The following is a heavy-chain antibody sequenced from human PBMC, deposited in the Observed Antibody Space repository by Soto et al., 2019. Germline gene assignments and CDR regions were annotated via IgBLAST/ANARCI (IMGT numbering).Heavy chain of an antibody. Sequence: GGSLRLSCAASGFTFSSYGMHWVRQAPGKGLEWVAVIWYDGSNEYYADSVKGRFTISRDNSKNTLYLQMNSLRAEDTAVYYCAREEGGTIFGVVITYYFDYWGQGTLVTVSS. CDR2: IWYDGSNE. D-gene: IGHD3-3*01. CDR3: AREEGGTIFGVVITYYFDY. V-gene: IGHV3-33*01. CDR1: GFTFSSYG. J-gene: IGHJ4*02.